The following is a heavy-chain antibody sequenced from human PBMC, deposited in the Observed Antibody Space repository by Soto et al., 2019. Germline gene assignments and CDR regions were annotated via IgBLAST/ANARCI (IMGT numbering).Heavy chain of an antibody. D-gene: IGHD3-16*01. CDR1: GYTFTNYV. CDR3: ARGRFRRTWFDP. V-gene: IGHV1-8*01. Sequence: QVQLVQSGAEVKKPGASVKVSCKASGYTFTNYVIQCVRQATGQGLEWMGWMNPDSGNTGQSKQFEGRVTMTRDTSISTAYMEMSSLRSEDTAVYYCARGRFRRTWFDPWGQGTLVTVSS. CDR2: MNPDSGNT. J-gene: IGHJ5*02.